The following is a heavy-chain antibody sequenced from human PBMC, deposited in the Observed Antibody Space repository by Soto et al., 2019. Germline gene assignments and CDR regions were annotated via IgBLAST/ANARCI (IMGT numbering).Heavy chain of an antibody. CDR2: IYYSGST. V-gene: IGHV4-59*01. CDR3: ARAYGGYADY. J-gene: IGHJ4*02. D-gene: IGHD5-12*01. Sequence: QVQLQESGPGLVKPSETLSLTCTVSGGSISSYYWSWIRQPPGKGLEWIGYIYYSGSTNYNPSLKSRVTISVDTSKNQFSLELSSVTAADTAVYYCARAYGGYADYWGQGALVTVSS. CDR1: GGSISSYY.